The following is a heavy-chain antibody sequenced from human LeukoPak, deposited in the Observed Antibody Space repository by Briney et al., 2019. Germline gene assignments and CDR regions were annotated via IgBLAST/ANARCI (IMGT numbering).Heavy chain of an antibody. V-gene: IGHV1-69*01. CDR1: GGTFSSYA. Sequence: ASVKVSCKASGGTFSSYAISWVRQAPGQGLEWMGGIIPIFGTANYAQKFQGRVTITADESTSTAYMELSSLRSEDTAVYYCARTIVVVVAAGGEAFDIWGQGTMVTVSS. CDR3: ARTIVVVVAAGGEAFDI. D-gene: IGHD2-15*01. CDR2: IIPIFGTA. J-gene: IGHJ3*02.